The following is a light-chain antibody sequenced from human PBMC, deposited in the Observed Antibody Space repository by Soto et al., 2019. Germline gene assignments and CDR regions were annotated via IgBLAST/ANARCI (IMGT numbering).Light chain of an antibody. V-gene: IGKV3-20*01. CDR1: QSVSSSH. CDR2: GAS. CDR3: HHYGSSPFT. Sequence: EIVLTQSPGTLSLSPGERATLSCRASQSVSSSHLAWYQQKPGQAPRLLIYGASSRATGIPDRFSGSGSGTGFTLTISRLEPEDFAVYYCHHYGSSPFTFGPGTKVDI. J-gene: IGKJ3*01.